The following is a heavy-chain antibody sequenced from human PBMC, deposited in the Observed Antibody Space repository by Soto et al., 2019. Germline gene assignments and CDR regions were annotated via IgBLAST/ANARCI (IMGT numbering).Heavy chain of an antibody. V-gene: IGHV3-23*01. D-gene: IGHD1-26*01. CDR3: AKGPTTIQHARMDV. CDR2: ISGSGGST. CDR1: GFTFSSYS. J-gene: IGHJ6*03. Sequence: GGSLRLSCAASGFTFSSYSMSWVRQAPGKGLEWVSAISGSGGSTYYADSVKGRFTISRDNSKNTLYLQMNSLRAEDTVVYYCAKGPTTIQHARMDVWGKGTTVTVSS.